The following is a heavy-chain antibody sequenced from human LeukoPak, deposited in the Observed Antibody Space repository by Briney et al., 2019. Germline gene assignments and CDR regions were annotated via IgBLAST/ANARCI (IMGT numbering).Heavy chain of an antibody. Sequence: PGGSLRLSCAASGFTFISYAMSWVRQAPGKGLEWVSAISGSGGSTYYADSVKGRFTIPRDNAKNTLYLQMNSLRAEDTAVYYCAKELYIVVGYWGQGTLVTVSS. CDR2: ISGSGGST. CDR3: AKELYIVVGY. CDR1: GFTFISYA. J-gene: IGHJ4*02. D-gene: IGHD2-21*01. V-gene: IGHV3-23*01.